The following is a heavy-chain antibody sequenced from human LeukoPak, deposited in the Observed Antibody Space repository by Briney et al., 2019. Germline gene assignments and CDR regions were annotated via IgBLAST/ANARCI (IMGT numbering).Heavy chain of an antibody. CDR2: ISYDGNNK. CDR1: GFTFSTYA. J-gene: IGHJ4*02. D-gene: IGHD3-10*01. Sequence: PVRSLRLSCAASGFTFSTYAMHWVRQAPGKGLEWVAVISYDGNNKYYADSVKARFTVSRDNSKNTLYLQMDSLRAEDTALYYCARDNYGSDYWGQGTLVTVSS. CDR3: ARDNYGSDY. V-gene: IGHV3-30-3*01.